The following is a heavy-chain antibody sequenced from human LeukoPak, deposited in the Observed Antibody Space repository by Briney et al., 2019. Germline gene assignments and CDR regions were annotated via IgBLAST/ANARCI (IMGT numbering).Heavy chain of an antibody. J-gene: IGHJ5*02. D-gene: IGHD2-2*01. CDR3: ARRGYCSSTSCSHANWFDP. Sequence: GESLKISCKGSGYSFTSYWIGWVRQMPGKGLEWMGIIYPGDSDTRYSPSFQGQVTISADKSISTAYLQWSSLKASDTAMYYCARRGYCSSTSCSHANWFDPWGQGTLVTVSS. CDR1: GYSFTSYW. V-gene: IGHV5-51*01. CDR2: IYPGDSDT.